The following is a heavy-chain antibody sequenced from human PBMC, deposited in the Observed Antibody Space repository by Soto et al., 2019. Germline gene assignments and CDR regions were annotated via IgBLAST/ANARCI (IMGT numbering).Heavy chain of an antibody. J-gene: IGHJ4*02. CDR2: ISSSGSTI. Sequence: PGGSLRLSCAAFGLNFSDYYMSRIRQAPGKGLEWVSYISSSGSTIYYADPVKGRFTISRDNAKNSLYLQMNSLRAEDTAVYYCARDRDWPHDYGAYDDYWGQGTLVTVSS. CDR3: ARDRDWPHDYGAYDDY. D-gene: IGHD4-17*01. CDR1: GLNFSDYY. V-gene: IGHV3-11*01.